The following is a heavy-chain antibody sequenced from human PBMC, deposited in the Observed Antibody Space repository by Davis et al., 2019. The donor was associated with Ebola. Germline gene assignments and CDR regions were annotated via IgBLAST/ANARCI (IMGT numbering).Heavy chain of an antibody. CDR1: GYSFTSYG. Sequence: AASVKVSCKASGYSFTSYGINWVRQATGQGLEWMGWMNPNSGNTGYAQKFQGRVTMTRNTSIRTAYMELSSLRSEDTAVYYCARVRSGNYYDSSGYPHWFDPWGQGTLVTVSS. CDR3: ARVRSGNYYDSSGYPHWFDP. J-gene: IGHJ5*02. D-gene: IGHD3-22*01. V-gene: IGHV1-8*02. CDR2: MNPNSGNT.